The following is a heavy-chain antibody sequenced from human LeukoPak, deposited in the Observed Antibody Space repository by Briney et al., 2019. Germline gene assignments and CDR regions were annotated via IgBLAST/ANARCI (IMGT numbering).Heavy chain of an antibody. Sequence: GGSLRLSCAASGFPLSSYSMNWVRQAPGKGLEWVSGVSGSGGTTYYADSAKGRSTISRDNSKNTVCLQMNSLRAEDTAVYYCAISLDLAVAGNDYWGQGTQVTVSS. CDR3: AISLDLAVAGNDY. CDR1: GFPLSSYS. V-gene: IGHV3-23*01. J-gene: IGHJ4*02. CDR2: VSGSGGTT. D-gene: IGHD6-19*01.